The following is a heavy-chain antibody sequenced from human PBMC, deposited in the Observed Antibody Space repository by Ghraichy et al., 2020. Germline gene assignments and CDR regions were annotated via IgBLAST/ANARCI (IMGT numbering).Heavy chain of an antibody. Sequence: ALRLSCAASGFTLNHYNIHWVRQAPGKGLEWVSQINTDGSFTNYADSVKGRFTISRDNAKNTLYLQMNSLRVDDTAVYYCARDVRGYHVHWGQGTLVTVSS. CDR1: GFTLNHYN. V-gene: IGHV3-74*01. CDR2: INTDGSFT. D-gene: IGHD3-3*01. CDR3: ARDVRGYHVH. J-gene: IGHJ4*02.